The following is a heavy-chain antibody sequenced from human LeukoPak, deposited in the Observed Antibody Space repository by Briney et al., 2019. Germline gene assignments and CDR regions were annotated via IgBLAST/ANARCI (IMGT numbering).Heavy chain of an antibody. CDR3: AKDMVRGVIQSAFDF. CDR1: GFTFSSYA. V-gene: IGHV3-23*01. Sequence: PGGSLRLSCAASGFTFSSYAMSWVRQAPGKGLEWVSTISGSGGSTHYADSVNGRSTISRDSSKNTLHLQMNSRRVEDTAVYYCAKDMVRGVIQSAFDFWGQGTLVTVSS. J-gene: IGHJ4*02. D-gene: IGHD3-10*01. CDR2: ISGSGGST.